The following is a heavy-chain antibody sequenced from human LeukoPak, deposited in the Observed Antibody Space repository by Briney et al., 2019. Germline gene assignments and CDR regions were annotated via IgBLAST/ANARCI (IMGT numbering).Heavy chain of an antibody. CDR1: GFAFSSYA. D-gene: IGHD1-26*01. Sequence: GGSLRLSCAASGFAFSSYAMHWVRQAPGKGLEWVAVISYDGSNKYYADSVKGRFTISRDNSKNTLYLQMNSLRAEDTAVYYCARDSVGATNYFDYWGQGTLVTVSS. CDR2: ISYDGSNK. V-gene: IGHV3-30-3*01. CDR3: ARDSVGATNYFDY. J-gene: IGHJ4*02.